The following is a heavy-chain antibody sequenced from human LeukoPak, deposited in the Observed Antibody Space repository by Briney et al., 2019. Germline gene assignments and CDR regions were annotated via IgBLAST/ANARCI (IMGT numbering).Heavy chain of an antibody. CDR2: IYYSGTT. V-gene: IGHV4-59*01. CDR3: ARAATHHYGMDV. CDR1: GDSITNYY. D-gene: IGHD2-15*01. Sequence: SETLSLTCTVSGDSITNYYWSWIRQPPGKGLEWIGYIYYSGTTNYNPSLKSRVTISVDTSKNQFSLKLSSVTAADTAVYYCARAATHHYGMDVWGQGTTVTVSS. J-gene: IGHJ6*02.